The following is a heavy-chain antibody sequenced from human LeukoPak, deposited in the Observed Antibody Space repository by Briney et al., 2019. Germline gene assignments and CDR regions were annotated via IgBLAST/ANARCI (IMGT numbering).Heavy chain of an antibody. CDR2: ISHSGRT. CDR3: VRGLYASDSY. J-gene: IGHJ4*02. Sequence: PSETLSLTGAVSGGSLSSNNWWSWVRQPPGKGLEWIGEISHSGRTNYNPSLKSRVTMSVDKSKDQLSLALSTVTAADTAVYYCVRGLYASDSYWGQGNLVTVSS. D-gene: IGHD2/OR15-2a*01. V-gene: IGHV4-4*02. CDR1: GGSLSSNNW.